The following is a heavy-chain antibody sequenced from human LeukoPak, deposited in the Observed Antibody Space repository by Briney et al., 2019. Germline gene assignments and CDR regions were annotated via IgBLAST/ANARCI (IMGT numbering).Heavy chain of an antibody. J-gene: IGHJ4*02. D-gene: IGHD4-17*01. CDR3: ARGGMTTVRISFDY. CDR1: GFTFSDYY. V-gene: IGHV4-34*01. Sequence: GSLRLSCAASGFTFSDYYMSWIRQAPGKGLEWIGEINHSGSTNYNPSLKSRVTISVDTSKNQFSLKLSSVTAADTAVYYCARGGMTTVRISFDYWGQGTLVTVSS. CDR2: INHSGST.